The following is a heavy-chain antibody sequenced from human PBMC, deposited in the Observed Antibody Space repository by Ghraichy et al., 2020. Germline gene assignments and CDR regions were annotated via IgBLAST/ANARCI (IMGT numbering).Heavy chain of an antibody. CDR3: AREEAAGTRELWYFDL. CDR2: ISSNGSTI. J-gene: IGHJ2*01. D-gene: IGHD1-7*01. V-gene: IGHV3-11*01. Sequence: GGSLRLSCAASGFTFSDYYMSWIRQAPGKGLEWVSYISSNGSTIYYADSVKGRFTIFRDNAKKSLYLQMNSLRAEDTAVYYCAREEAAGTRELWYFDLWGRGTLVTVSS. CDR1: GFTFSDYY.